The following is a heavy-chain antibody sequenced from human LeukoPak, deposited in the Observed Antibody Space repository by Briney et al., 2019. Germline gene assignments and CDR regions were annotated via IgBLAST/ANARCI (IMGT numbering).Heavy chain of an antibody. CDR1: GFPLSSYS. CDR3: VRVKGSYFDY. CDR2: ISSSGSTI. V-gene: IGHV3-48*01. J-gene: IGHJ4*02. D-gene: IGHD2-15*01. Sequence: GGSLRLSCAASGFPLSSYSINWVRQAPGKGLEWVSYISSSGSTIYYVDSVKGRFTVSRDNAKNSLFLQMNSPRAEDTAVYYCVRVKGSYFDYWGQGALVTVSS.